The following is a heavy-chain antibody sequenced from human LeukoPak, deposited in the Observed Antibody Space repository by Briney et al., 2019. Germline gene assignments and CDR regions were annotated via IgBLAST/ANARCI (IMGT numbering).Heavy chain of an antibody. Sequence: ASVKVSCKASGYTFTSYGISWVRQAPGQGLEWMGWINPNSGGTNYAQKFQGRVTMTRDTSISTAYMELSRLRSDDTAVYYCARAGLYPDYYYYGMDVWGQGTTVTVSS. CDR1: GYTFTSYG. V-gene: IGHV1-2*02. CDR2: INPNSGGT. J-gene: IGHJ6*02. CDR3: ARAGLYPDYYYYGMDV. D-gene: IGHD2-2*02.